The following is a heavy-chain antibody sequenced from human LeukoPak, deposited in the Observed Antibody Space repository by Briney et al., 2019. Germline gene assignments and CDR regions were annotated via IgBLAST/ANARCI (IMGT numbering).Heavy chain of an antibody. CDR1: GYTFTGYY. Sequence: ASVKVSCKASGYTFTGYYMHWVRQAPEQGLEWMGWINPYTGGTNYAQKFRGRVTMTRDTSISTAYVDLSRLTSDDTAVYYCARSEIYCNNGFCYKEPCDYWGQGTLVTVSS. CDR2: INPYTGGT. D-gene: IGHD2-8*01. J-gene: IGHJ4*02. V-gene: IGHV1-2*02. CDR3: ARSEIYCNNGFCYKEPCDY.